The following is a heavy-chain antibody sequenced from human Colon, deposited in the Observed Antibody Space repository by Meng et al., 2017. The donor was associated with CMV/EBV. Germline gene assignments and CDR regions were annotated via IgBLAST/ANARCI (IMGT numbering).Heavy chain of an antibody. D-gene: IGHD2-2*01. CDR1: GYSISSGYY. CDR2: IYHSGST. J-gene: IGHJ5*02. CDR3: ARGLFDIVVVPAARGCNWFEP. V-gene: IGHV4-38-2*02. Sequence: SETLSLTCTVSGYSISSGYYWCWIRQPPGKGLECIGSIYHSGSTYYNPSIKSRFTISVDTSKNQFSLKLSSVTAADTAVYYCARGLFDIVVVPAARGCNWFEPWGQGTLVTVSS.